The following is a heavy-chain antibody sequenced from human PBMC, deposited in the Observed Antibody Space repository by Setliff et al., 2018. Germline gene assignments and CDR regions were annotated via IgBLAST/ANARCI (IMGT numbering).Heavy chain of an antibody. V-gene: IGHV3-23*01. J-gene: IGHJ5*01. CDR1: GFTFSTYS. D-gene: IGHD3-10*01. CDR2: ISGDSIYI. Sequence: GGSLRLSFAASGFTFSTYSMSWVRQAPGKGLEWVSAISGDSIYIYYGDSVKGRFIISRDKSKNTLYLHLSSLRAEDTATYYCARDRGGTNPWFDFWGQGTLVTVSS. CDR3: ARDRGGTNPWFDF.